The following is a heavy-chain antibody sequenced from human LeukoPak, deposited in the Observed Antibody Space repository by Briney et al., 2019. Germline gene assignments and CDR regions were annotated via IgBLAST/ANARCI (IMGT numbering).Heavy chain of an antibody. Sequence: GGSLRLSCAASGFTFSRFWIYRVRHAPGKGLVWVSRINGEGSETMYADSVKGRFTISRDNAKNTLYLQMNSLRAEDTAVYYCARVRMGDDFNPFDYWGQGTLVTVSS. CDR1: GFTFSRFW. D-gene: IGHD3-16*01. CDR3: ARVRMGDDFNPFDY. CDR2: INGEGSET. J-gene: IGHJ4*02. V-gene: IGHV3-74*03.